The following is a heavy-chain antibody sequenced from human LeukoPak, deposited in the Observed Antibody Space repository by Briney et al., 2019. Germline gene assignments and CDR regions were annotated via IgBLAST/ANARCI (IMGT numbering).Heavy chain of an antibody. J-gene: IGHJ5*02. CDR1: GYTFTSYG. Sequence: ASVKVSCKASGYTFTSYGISWVRQAPGQGLEWMGWISAYNGNTNYAQKLQGRVTMTTDTSTSTAYMELRSLRSDDTAVYYCARDGESGYDSFDWFDPWGQGTLVTVSS. V-gene: IGHV1-18*01. CDR3: ARDGESGYDSFDWFDP. D-gene: IGHD5-12*01. CDR2: ISAYNGNT.